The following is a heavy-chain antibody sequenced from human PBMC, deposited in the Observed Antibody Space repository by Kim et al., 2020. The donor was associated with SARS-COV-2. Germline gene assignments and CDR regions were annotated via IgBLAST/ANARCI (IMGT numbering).Heavy chain of an antibody. CDR1: GGTFSSYA. CDR2: IIPIFGTA. Sequence: SVKVSCKASGGTFSSYAISWVRQAPGQGLEWMGGIIPIFGTANYAQKFQGRVTITADESTSTAYMELSSLRSEDTAVYYCARGLSGYSSSWYNWFDPWGQGTLVTVSS. CDR3: ARGLSGYSSSWYNWFDP. V-gene: IGHV1-69*13. J-gene: IGHJ5*02. D-gene: IGHD6-13*01.